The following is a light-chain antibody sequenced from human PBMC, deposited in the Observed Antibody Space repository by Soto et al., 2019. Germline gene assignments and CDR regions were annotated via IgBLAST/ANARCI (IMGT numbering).Light chain of an antibody. Sequence: EIVMTQSPATLSVSPGERATLSCRASQSVSRNLAWFQQIPGQAPRLLIYGASTRATGIPARISGSGSGSEFTLTISSLQSEDFAVYYCPKYHHWPRTFGQPTKVDIK. CDR1: QSVSRN. CDR3: PKYHHWPRT. V-gene: IGKV3-15*01. CDR2: GAS. J-gene: IGKJ1*01.